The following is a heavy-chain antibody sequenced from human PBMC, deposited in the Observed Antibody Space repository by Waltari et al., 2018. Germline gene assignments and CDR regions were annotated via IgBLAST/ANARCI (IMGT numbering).Heavy chain of an antibody. J-gene: IGHJ4*02. Sequence: QVQLQESGPGLVKPSETLSLSCTVSGYSISSGYFWDWVRQPPGKGLEWIASIHRSGDTYYSPSLKSRFTISRDNSKNTLYLQMNSLRAEDTAVYYCAISSSPALFDYWGQGTLVTVSS. CDR3: AISSSPALFDY. D-gene: IGHD2-2*01. CDR1: GYSISSGYF. CDR2: IHRSGDT. V-gene: IGHV4-38-2*02.